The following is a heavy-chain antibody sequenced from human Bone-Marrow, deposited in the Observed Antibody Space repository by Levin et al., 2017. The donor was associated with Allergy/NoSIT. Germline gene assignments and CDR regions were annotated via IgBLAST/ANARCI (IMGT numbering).Heavy chain of an antibody. D-gene: IGHD3-10*01. CDR3: ATTKWFGENYDY. J-gene: IGHJ4*02. V-gene: IGHV3-23*01. Sequence: GESLKISCAASGFTFNNYAMTWVRQAPGKGLEWVSSIGGSGETFYPDSVKGRFTISRDKSKNTLYLQMNSLRVEDPAIYSCATTKWFGENYDYWGQGTPVTVSS. CDR2: IGGSGET. CDR1: GFTFNNYA.